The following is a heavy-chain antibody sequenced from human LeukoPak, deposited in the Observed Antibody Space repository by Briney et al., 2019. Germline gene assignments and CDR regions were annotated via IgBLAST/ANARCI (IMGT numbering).Heavy chain of an antibody. Sequence: GASVKVSCKASGYMFTRYGMSWVRQAPGQGPEWMGWISGSTYNTNYAQKFQGRVTMTQDTSASTAYMELRSLTSDDTAVYYCARSIAARPDGPNSYYMDVWGKGTTVTVSS. V-gene: IGHV1-18*01. CDR3: ARSIAARPDGPNSYYMDV. CDR2: ISGSTYNT. J-gene: IGHJ6*03. CDR1: GYMFTRYG. D-gene: IGHD6-6*01.